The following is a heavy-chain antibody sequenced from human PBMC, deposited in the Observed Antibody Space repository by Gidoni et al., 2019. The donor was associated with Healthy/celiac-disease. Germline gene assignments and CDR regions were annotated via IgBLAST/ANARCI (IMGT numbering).Heavy chain of an antibody. CDR2: IKSKTDGGTT. D-gene: IGHD3-3*01. J-gene: IGHJ4*02. V-gene: IGHV3-15*07. CDR1: SNAW. Sequence: SNAWMNWVRQAPGKGLEWVGRIKSKTDGGTTDYAAPVKGRFTISRDDSKNTLYLQMNSLKTEDTAVYYCTTTFFEVGSPYWGQGTLVTVSS. CDR3: TTTFFEVGSPY.